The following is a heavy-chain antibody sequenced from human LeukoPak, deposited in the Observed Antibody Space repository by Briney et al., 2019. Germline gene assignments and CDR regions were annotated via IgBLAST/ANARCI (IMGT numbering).Heavy chain of an antibody. D-gene: IGHD1-26*01. Sequence: GASVKVSCKASGGTFSSYAISWVRQAPGQGLEWMGGIIPIFGTANYAQKFQGRVTITTDESTSTAYMELSSLRSEDTAVYYCAITWELQAGVNWFDPWGQGTLVTVSS. CDR1: GGTFSSYA. V-gene: IGHV1-69*05. J-gene: IGHJ5*02. CDR3: AITWELQAGVNWFDP. CDR2: IIPIFGTA.